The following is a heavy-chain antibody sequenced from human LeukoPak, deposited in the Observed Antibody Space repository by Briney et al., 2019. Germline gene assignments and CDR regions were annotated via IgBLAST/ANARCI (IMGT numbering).Heavy chain of an antibody. V-gene: IGHV1-18*01. CDR2: ISAYNGNT. CDR3: ATRSPPLGITGTTDYYYYYMDV. D-gene: IGHD1-7*01. J-gene: IGHJ6*03. Sequence: GASVKVSCKASSYTFTSYGFSWVRQAPGQGLEWMGWISAYNGNTNYTQKFQGRVTITTDESTSTAYMELSSLRSEDTAVYYCATRSPPLGITGTTDYYYYYMDVWGKGTTVTVSS. CDR1: SYTFTSYG.